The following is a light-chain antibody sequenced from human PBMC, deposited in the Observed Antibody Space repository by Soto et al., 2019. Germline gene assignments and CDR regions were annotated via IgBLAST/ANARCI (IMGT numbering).Light chain of an antibody. V-gene: IGKV3-15*01. Sequence: EILMTQSPATLSVSPGERATLSCRASQSISDNLAWYQQKPGQSPRLLIYGASTRAIGVPTRFSGSGSGTEFTLAISSLQSEDFAVYYCQQYNNWPPWTFGQGTRVEI. CDR1: QSISDN. J-gene: IGKJ1*01. CDR3: QQYNNWPPWT. CDR2: GAS.